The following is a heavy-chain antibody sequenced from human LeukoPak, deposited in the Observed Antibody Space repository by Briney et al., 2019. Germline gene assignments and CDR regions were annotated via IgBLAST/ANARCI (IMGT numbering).Heavy chain of an antibody. V-gene: IGHV3-23*01. CDR2: ISNGKT. D-gene: IGHD2-21*02. CDR3: VREDEYSAAVCINTNWFDP. CDR1: GFPFRSHA. Sequence: GGSLRLSCAASGFPFRSHAMCWVRQPPGKGLEWVAAISNGKTYYADSVRGRFAISRDDSTNMEYLHMNSLRDEDRAVHRCVREDEYSAAVCINTNWFDPWGQGTLVTVSS. J-gene: IGHJ5*02.